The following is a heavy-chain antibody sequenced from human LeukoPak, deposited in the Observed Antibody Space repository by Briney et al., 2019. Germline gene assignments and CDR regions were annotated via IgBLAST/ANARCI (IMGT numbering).Heavy chain of an antibody. CDR3: ATERSGITIFGVVTSRAPTPENWFDP. CDR1: GCTLTELS. Sequence: ASVEVSCKVSGCTLTELSMHWVRQAPGKGLEWMGGFDPEDGETIYAQKFQGRVTMTEDTSTDTAYMELSSLRSEDTAVYYCATERSGITIFGVVTSRAPTPENWFDPWGQGTLVTVSS. V-gene: IGHV1-24*01. J-gene: IGHJ5*02. CDR2: FDPEDGET. D-gene: IGHD3-3*01.